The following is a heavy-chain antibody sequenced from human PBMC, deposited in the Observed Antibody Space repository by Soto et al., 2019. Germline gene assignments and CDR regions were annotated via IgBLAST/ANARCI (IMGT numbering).Heavy chain of an antibody. CDR1: GFTFSSYD. Sequence: EVQLVESGGGLVQPGGSLRLSCAASGFTFSSYDMHWVRQATGKGLEWVSAIGTAGDTYYPGSVKGRFTISRENAKNSLYLQMNSLRAGDTAVYYCAREGLRFLEWCRGGGMDVWGQGTTVTVSS. CDR3: AREGLRFLEWCRGGGMDV. CDR2: IGTAGDT. V-gene: IGHV3-13*01. D-gene: IGHD3-3*01. J-gene: IGHJ6*02.